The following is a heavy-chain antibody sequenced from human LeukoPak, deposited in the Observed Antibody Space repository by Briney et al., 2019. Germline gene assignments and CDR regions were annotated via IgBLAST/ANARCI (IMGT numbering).Heavy chain of an antibody. J-gene: IGHJ4*02. CDR2: INPNSGGT. CDR3: AIGRAMIVVVPLDY. CDR1: GYTFTGYY. D-gene: IGHD3-22*01. V-gene: IGHV1-2*02. Sequence: GASVKVSCKASGYTFTGYYMHWVRQAPGQGLEWMGWINPNSGGTNYAQKLQGRVTMTRDTPISTAYMELSRLRSDDTAVYYCAIGRAMIVVVPLDYWGQGTLVTVSS.